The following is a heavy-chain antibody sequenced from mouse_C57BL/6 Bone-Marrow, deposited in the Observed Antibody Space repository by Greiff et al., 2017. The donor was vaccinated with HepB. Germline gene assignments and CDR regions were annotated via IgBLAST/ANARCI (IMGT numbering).Heavy chain of an antibody. CDR3: ANMITTGGYYYAMDY. D-gene: IGHD2-4*01. V-gene: IGHV1-26*01. CDR2: INPNNGGT. CDR1: GYTFTDYY. J-gene: IGHJ4*01. Sequence: EVQLQQSGPELVKPGASVKISCKASGYTFTDYYMNWVKQSNGKSVEWIGDINPNNGGTSYKQKSNGNATLSVDKYSIQAYMELRSLTSEYSAVYYCANMITTGGYYYAMDYWGQGTSVTVSS.